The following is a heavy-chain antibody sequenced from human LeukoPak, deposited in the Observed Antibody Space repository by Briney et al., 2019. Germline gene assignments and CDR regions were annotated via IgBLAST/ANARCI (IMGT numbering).Heavy chain of an antibody. J-gene: IGHJ4*02. CDR3: AHGSMYQLDY. CDR1: GFTFSGSA. Sequence: RTGGSLRLSCAASGFTFSGSAMHWVRQASGKGLEWVSGIVGGAGGTYYADSVKGRFTISRDNSKNTLYLQMNSLRAEDTAVYYCAHGSMYQLDYWGQGTLVTVSS. D-gene: IGHD2-2*01. CDR2: IVGGAGGT. V-gene: IGHV3-23*01.